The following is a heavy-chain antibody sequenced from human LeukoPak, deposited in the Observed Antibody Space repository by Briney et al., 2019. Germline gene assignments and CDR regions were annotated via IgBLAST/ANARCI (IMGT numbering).Heavy chain of an antibody. Sequence: GASVKVSCKASGGTFSSYAISWVRQAPGQGLEWMGRIIPILGIANYAQKFQGRVTITADKSTSTAYMELSSLRSEDTAVYYCARVKVGATSDYFDYWGQGTLVTVSS. D-gene: IGHD1-26*01. J-gene: IGHJ4*02. CDR3: ARVKVGATSDYFDY. CDR2: IIPILGIA. V-gene: IGHV1-69*04. CDR1: GGTFSSYA.